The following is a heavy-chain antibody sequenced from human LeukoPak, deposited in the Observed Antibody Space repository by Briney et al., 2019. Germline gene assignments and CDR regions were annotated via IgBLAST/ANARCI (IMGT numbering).Heavy chain of an antibody. D-gene: IGHD5-12*01. CDR3: AKGGGYEAQYYYYYMDV. V-gene: IGHV1-46*01. J-gene: IGHJ6*03. CDR2: ISPSGGST. CDR1: GYTFASNY. Sequence: GASVKVSCKAFGYTFASNYMHWVRQAPGQGPEWMGVISPSGGSTTYAQKFQGRVTLTRDMSTSTDYLELSSLRPEDTAVYYCAKGGGYEAQYYYYYMDVWGKGTTVTISS.